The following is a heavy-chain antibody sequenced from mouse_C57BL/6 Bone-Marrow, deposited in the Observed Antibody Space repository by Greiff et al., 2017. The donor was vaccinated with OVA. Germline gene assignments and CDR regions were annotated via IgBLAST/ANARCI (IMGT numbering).Heavy chain of an antibody. CDR3: ARVRQLRLQRYFDV. J-gene: IGHJ1*03. Sequence: LQESGPELVKPGASVKISCKASGYTFTDYYINWVKQRPGQGLEWIGWIFPGSGSTYYNEKFKGKATLTVDKSSSTAYMLLSSLTSEDSAVYFCARVRQLRLQRYFDVWGTGTTVTVSS. CDR2: IFPGSGST. V-gene: IGHV1-75*01. CDR1: GYTFTDYY. D-gene: IGHD3-2*02.